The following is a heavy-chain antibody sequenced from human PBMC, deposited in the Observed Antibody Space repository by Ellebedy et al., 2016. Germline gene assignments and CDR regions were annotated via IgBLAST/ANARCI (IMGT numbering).Heavy chain of an antibody. V-gene: IGHV3-9*01. CDR3: AKDTGYTGSYSFFDK. J-gene: IGHJ4*02. CDR2: ISWDSGTV. D-gene: IGHD1-26*01. Sequence: GGSLRLSCVASGFKFDDYAIHWVRQAPGKGLEWVSGISWDSGTVAYADSVKGRFTISRDNAKNSLSLQMNSLRTEDTALYYCAKDTGYTGSYSFFDKWGQGTLVTVSS. CDR1: GFKFDDYA.